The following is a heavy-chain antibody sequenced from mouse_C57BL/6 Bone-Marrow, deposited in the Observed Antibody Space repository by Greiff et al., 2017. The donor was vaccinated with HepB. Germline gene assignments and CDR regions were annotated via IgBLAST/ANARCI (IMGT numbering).Heavy chain of an antibody. CDR3: ARQKCVAY. CDR1: GFTFSSYG. CDR2: ISSGGSYT. D-gene: IGHD1-3*01. Sequence: EVKLVESGGDLVKPGGSLKLSCAASGFTFSSYGMSWVRQTPDKRLEWVATISSGGSYTYYPDSVKGRVTISSDNAKNTQYLQMSSLKSEDTAMYYCARQKCVAYWGQGTLVTVSA. J-gene: IGHJ3*01. V-gene: IGHV5-6*01.